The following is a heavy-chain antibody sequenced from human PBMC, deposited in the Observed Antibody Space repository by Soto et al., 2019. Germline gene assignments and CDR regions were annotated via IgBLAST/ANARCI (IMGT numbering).Heavy chain of an antibody. V-gene: IGHV4-61*01. CDR1: AGSARHESHH. J-gene: IGHJ6*02. D-gene: IGHD3-3*02. Sequence: ALPVTWTVSAGSARHESHHWSWLRQTPGKGLEWIGYIYYTASTNYNPSFKGRVTMSVDTSTDQVSLRLRSVTRADTAVYYCARDKNHFRRGSYYYAMTVWAQGT. CDR3: ARDKNHFRRGSYYYAMTV. CDR2: IYYTAST.